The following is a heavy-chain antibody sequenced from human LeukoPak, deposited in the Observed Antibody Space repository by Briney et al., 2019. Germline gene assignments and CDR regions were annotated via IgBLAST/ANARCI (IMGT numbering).Heavy chain of an antibody. CDR2: INGRGDET. CDR3: ACHCSGSRCSDHDY. CDR1: GFAFTSYF. Sequence: GGSLRLSCTASGFAFTSYFMTWARQAPGTGLEWVSGINGRGDETHYADSVKGRFTISRDNSKSTGYLQLSGLRAEDTAVHYCACHCSGSRCSDHDYWGQGTVVTVSS. J-gene: IGHJ4*02. D-gene: IGHD2-15*01. V-gene: IGHV3-23*01.